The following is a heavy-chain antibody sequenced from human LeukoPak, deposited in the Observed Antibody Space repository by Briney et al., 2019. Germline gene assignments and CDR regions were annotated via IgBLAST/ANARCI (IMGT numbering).Heavy chain of an antibody. CDR2: IYYSGST. Sequence: SETLSLTCTVSGGSISSYYWSWIRQPPGKGLEWIGYIYYSGSTNYNPSLKSRVTMSVDTSKNQFSLNLSSVTAADTAVYYCARIPYCTNGVCYTKWYFDLWGRGTLVTVSS. D-gene: IGHD2-8*01. V-gene: IGHV4-59*01. CDR3: ARIPYCTNGVCYTKWYFDL. CDR1: GGSISSYY. J-gene: IGHJ2*01.